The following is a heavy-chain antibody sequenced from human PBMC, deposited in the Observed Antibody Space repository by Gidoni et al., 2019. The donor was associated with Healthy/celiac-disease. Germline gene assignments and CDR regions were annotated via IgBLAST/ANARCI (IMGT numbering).Heavy chain of an antibody. V-gene: IGHV3-15*01. CDR3: TTDWANWGWPHAFDI. Sequence: EVQLVESGGGLVKPGGSLRLSCAASGFTFGNALMSWVRQAPGKGLEWVGRIKSKTDGGTTDYAAPVKGRFTISRDDSKNTLYLQMNSLKTEDTAVYYCTTDWANWGWPHAFDIWGQGTMVTVSS. J-gene: IGHJ3*02. D-gene: IGHD7-27*01. CDR2: IKSKTDGGTT. CDR1: GFTFGNAL.